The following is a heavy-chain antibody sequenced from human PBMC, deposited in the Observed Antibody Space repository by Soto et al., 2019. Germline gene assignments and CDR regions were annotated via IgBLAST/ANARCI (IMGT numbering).Heavy chain of an antibody. J-gene: IGHJ5*02. CDR2: IATYNNNK. D-gene: IGHD3-10*01. CDR1: GDTFANFG. Sequence: HLVQSGPGVKRPGASITVSCKTSGDTFANFGLSWVRQAPGQGLEWMGWIATYNNNKNYAQKFQGRLTLTTDTSTSTAYMELESLGYDDTAVYYCARVVRGVVNWFDPWGQGTLVTVSS. V-gene: IGHV1-18*01. CDR3: ARVVRGVVNWFDP.